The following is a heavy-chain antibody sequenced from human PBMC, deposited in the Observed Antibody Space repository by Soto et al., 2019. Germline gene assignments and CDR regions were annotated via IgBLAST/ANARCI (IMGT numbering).Heavy chain of an antibody. CDR3: ARDRSRREGLSPNGFDP. Sequence: DVQLVETGGGLVKPGGSLRLSCAASGFTFSSYNMNWVRQAPGKGLEWVSSISAVSTYMYYADSVKGRFTISRDNDKKSLYLQMNSLRAEDSAVYYCARDRSRREGLSPNGFDPWGQGTLVTVSA. V-gene: IGHV3-21*01. J-gene: IGHJ5*02. CDR1: GFTFSSYN. CDR2: ISAVSTYM.